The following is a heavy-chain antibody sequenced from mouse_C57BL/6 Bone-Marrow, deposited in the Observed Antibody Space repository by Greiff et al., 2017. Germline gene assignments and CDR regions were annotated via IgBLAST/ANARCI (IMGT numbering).Heavy chain of an antibody. D-gene: IGHD1-1*01. Sequence: VQLQQSGAELVKPGASVKLSCTASGFNIKDYYIHWVKQRTEQGLEWIGRIDPEDGETKYAPKFQDKATITADTSSNTAYLQLISLTSEDTAVYYCTRSLIYYGTNYEGQGTTLTVSS. CDR3: TRSLIYYGTNY. CDR2: IDPEDGET. J-gene: IGHJ2*01. V-gene: IGHV14-2*01. CDR1: GFNIKDYY.